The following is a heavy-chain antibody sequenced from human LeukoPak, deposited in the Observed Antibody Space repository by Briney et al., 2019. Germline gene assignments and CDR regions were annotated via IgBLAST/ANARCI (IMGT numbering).Heavy chain of an antibody. J-gene: IGHJ6*02. Sequence: GGSLRLSCAASGFTFSGYSMNWVRQAPGKGLEWVSSISSSSGYIYYADSVKGRFTISRDNARNSLYLQMNSLGAEDTAVYYCARESDYYYGMDVWGQGTTVTVSS. CDR1: GFTFSGYS. CDR3: ARESDYYYGMDV. V-gene: IGHV3-21*01. CDR2: ISSSSGYI.